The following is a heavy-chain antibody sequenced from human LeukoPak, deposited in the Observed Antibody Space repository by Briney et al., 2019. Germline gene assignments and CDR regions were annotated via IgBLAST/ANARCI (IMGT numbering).Heavy chain of an antibody. J-gene: IGHJ4*02. CDR3: ARGPWVSLGELSLSPYYFDY. V-gene: IGHV7-4-1*02. CDR1: GYTFTSYA. Sequence: ASVKVSCKASGYTFTSYAMNWVRQAPGQGLEWMGWINTNTGNPTYAQGFTGRFVFSLDTSVSTAYLQISSLKAEDTAVYYCARGPWVSLGELSLSPYYFDYWGQGTLVTVSS. D-gene: IGHD3-16*02. CDR2: INTNTGNP.